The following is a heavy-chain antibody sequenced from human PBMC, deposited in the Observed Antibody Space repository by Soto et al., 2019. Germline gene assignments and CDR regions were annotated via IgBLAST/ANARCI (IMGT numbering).Heavy chain of an antibody. J-gene: IGHJ4*02. V-gene: IGHV3-33*01. CDR3: ARVYCSGGSWYSGACDY. D-gene: IGHD2-15*01. CDR1: GFTFSSYG. CDR2: IWYDGSNK. Sequence: QVQLVESGGGVVQPGRSLRLSCAASGFTFSSYGMHWVRQAPGKGLEWVAVIWYDGSNKYYADSVKGRFTISRDNSKNTLYLQTNRLRADDTAVYYCARVYCSGGSWYSGACDYWGQGTLVTVSS.